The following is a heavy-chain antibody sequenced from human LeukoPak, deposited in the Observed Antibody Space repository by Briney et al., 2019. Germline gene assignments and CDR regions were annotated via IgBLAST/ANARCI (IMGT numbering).Heavy chain of an antibody. CDR3: VRETEGRGSGS. V-gene: IGHV4-30-4*01. CDR1: GASISNGDYF. D-gene: IGHD3-10*01. J-gene: IGHJ5*02. CDR2: IYHNGYT. Sequence: SETLSLTCTVSGASISNGDYFWHWIRQSPGKGLEWIGHIYHNGYTNYNPSLKSRVAISLDKPKKQFSLKLSAVTAADTATYCVRETEGRGSGSWGQGLLVTVSS.